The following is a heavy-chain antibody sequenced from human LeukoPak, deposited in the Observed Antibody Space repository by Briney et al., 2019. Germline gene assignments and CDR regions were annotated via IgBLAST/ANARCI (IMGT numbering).Heavy chain of an antibody. J-gene: IGHJ4*02. CDR1: GYSFTSYW. CDR2: IYPGDSDT. Sequence: GESLKISCKGSGYSFTSYWIGWVRQMPGKGLEWMGIIYPGDSDTRYSPSFQGQVTISADKSISTAYLQWSSLKASDTAMYYCARLLWAYYDSSGSISHFDYWGQGTLVTVSS. D-gene: IGHD3-22*01. CDR3: ARLLWAYYDSSGSISHFDY. V-gene: IGHV5-51*01.